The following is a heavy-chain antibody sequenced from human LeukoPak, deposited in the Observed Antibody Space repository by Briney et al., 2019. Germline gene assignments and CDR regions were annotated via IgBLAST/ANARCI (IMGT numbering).Heavy chain of an antibody. D-gene: IGHD5-12*01. CDR1: GFTFSGNW. CDR3: ARVPGYGGYFYGMDV. J-gene: IGHJ6*02. V-gene: IGHV3-74*01. CDR2: LDGDASIT. Sequence: GGSLRLSCAASGFTFSGNWMHWVRQAPGKGLVWVSRLDGDASITNYADSVKGRFTISSDNAKNTLYLQMNSLTAEDTAVYYCARVPGYGGYFYGMDVWGQGTTVTVSS.